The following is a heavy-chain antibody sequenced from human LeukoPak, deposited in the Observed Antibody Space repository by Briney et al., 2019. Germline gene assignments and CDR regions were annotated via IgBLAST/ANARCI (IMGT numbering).Heavy chain of an antibody. CDR2: INPNSGDT. D-gene: IGHD6-6*01. V-gene: IGHV1-2*02. Sequence: LVKVSCKASVYTFTDYYMHWVRLAPGQGLEWMGWINPNSGDTNYAEKFQGRVTMTRDTSISTAYMEVSSLRSDDTAVYYCAREDSSSWAIDFWGQGTLVTVSS. J-gene: IGHJ4*02. CDR1: VYTFTDYY. CDR3: AREDSSSWAIDF.